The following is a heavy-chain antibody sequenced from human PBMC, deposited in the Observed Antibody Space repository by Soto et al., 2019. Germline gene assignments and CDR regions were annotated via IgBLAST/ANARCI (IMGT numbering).Heavy chain of an antibody. D-gene: IGHD3-10*02. CDR3: ARDPRARYECAGSYYFDY. Sequence: QVQLVESGGGVVQPGRSLRLSCAASGFTFSSYAMHWVRQAPGKGLEWVAVISYDGSNKYYADSVKGRFTISRDNSKNKMYLQMNGLRAKDAAVYYCARDPRARYECAGSYYFDYWGQGTLVTVSS. CDR2: ISYDGSNK. J-gene: IGHJ4*02. CDR1: GFTFSSYA. V-gene: IGHV3-30-3*01.